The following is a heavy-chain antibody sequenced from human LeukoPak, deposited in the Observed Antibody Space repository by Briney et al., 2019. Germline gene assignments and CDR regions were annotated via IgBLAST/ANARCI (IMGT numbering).Heavy chain of an antibody. CDR3: ARVYYYDSSGYYNGDDY. J-gene: IGHJ4*02. Sequence: GGSLRLSCAASGFTFSSYWMSWVRQAPGKGLEWVANIKQDGSEKYYVDSVKGRFTISRDNAKNSLYLQMNSLRAEDTAVYYCARVYYYDSSGYYNGDDYWGQGTLVTVSS. V-gene: IGHV3-7*01. D-gene: IGHD3-22*01. CDR2: IKQDGSEK. CDR1: GFTFSSYW.